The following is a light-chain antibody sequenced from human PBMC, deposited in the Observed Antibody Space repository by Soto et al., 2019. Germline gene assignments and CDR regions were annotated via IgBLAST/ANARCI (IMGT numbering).Light chain of an antibody. V-gene: IGKV3-15*01. CDR2: AAS. J-gene: IGKJ5*01. Sequence: EIVLTQSPATLSVSPGERATLFCRASQGISTLLAWYQQKPGQAPRLLIYAASTRAAGIPARFSGSGSGTDFTLTISSLQSEDFATYYCQQSYSTPITFGQGTRLEIK. CDR1: QGISTL. CDR3: QQSYSTPIT.